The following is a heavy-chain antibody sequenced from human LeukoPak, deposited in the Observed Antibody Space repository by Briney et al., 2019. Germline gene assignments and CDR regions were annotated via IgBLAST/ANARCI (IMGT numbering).Heavy chain of an antibody. CDR3: ARVYYDSSGYSDY. CDR1: GFTFSSYA. V-gene: IGHV3-30-3*01. CDR2: ISYDGSNK. Sequence: GGSLRLSCAAPGFTFSSYAMHWVRQAPGKGLEWVAVISYDGSNKYYADSVKGRFTISRDNSKNTLYLQMNSLRAEDTAVYYCARVYYDSSGYSDYWGQGTLVTVSS. J-gene: IGHJ4*02. D-gene: IGHD3-22*01.